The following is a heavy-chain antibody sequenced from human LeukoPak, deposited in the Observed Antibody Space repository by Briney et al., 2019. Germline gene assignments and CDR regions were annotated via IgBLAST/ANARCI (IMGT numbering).Heavy chain of an antibody. CDR1: GFTFSSYE. J-gene: IGHJ4*02. V-gene: IGHV3-48*03. CDR3: ARESGYCSSTSCPEAGIFFDY. D-gene: IGHD2-2*03. CDR2: ISSSGSTI. Sequence: GGSLRLSCAASGFTFSSYEMNWVRQAPGKGLEWVSYISSSGSTIYYADSVKGRFTISRDNAKNSLYLQMNSLRAEDTAVYYCARESGYCSSTSCPEAGIFFDYWGQGTLVTVSS.